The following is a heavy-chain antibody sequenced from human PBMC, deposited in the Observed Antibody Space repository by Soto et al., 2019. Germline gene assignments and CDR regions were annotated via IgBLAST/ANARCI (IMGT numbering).Heavy chain of an antibody. CDR1: GFTFTSYD. V-gene: IGHV1-8*01. J-gene: IGHJ3*02. Sequence: GASVKVSSKAPGFTFTSYDLNWVRHATGKGLEWMGWMNPNSGNTGYAQKFQGRVTMTRNTSISTAYMELSSLRSEDTAVYYCASPARNYDFWSGYSFDIWGQGTMVTVSS. D-gene: IGHD3-3*01. CDR3: ASPARNYDFWSGYSFDI. CDR2: MNPNSGNT.